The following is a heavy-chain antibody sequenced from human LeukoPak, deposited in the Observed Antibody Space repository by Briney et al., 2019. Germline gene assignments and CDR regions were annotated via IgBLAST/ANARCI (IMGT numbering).Heavy chain of an antibody. Sequence: PSETLSHTCTVSGGSISSYYWSWIRQPAGKGLEWIGRIYTSGSTNYNPSLKSRVTMSVDTSKNQFSLKLSSVTAADTAVYYCARGEGVATTHLYYYYYMDVWGKGTTVTVSS. D-gene: IGHD5-12*01. V-gene: IGHV4-4*07. J-gene: IGHJ6*03. CDR1: GGSISSYY. CDR3: ARGEGVATTHLYYYYYMDV. CDR2: IYTSGST.